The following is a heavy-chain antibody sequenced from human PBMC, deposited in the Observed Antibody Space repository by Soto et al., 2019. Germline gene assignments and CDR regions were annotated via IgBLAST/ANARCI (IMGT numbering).Heavy chain of an antibody. V-gene: IGHV5-51*01. CDR2: IYPGDSDT. D-gene: IGHD1-1*01. CDR3: ASLSRLEPRSAFDY. J-gene: IGHJ4*01. Sequence: PGESLKISCKGSGYIFTNYWIGWVRQMPGKGLEWMGIIYPGDSDTKYSPSFQGQVTISADKSINTAYLQWSSLKASDTAMYYCASLSRLEPRSAFDYWGHGTLVTVSS. CDR1: GYIFTNYW.